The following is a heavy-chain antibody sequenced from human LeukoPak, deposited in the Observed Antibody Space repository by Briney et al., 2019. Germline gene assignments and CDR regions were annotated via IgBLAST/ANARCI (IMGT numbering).Heavy chain of an antibody. CDR3: ARDYRITVAGTSVVGY. CDR2: ISYDGSNK. V-gene: IGHV3-30*04. D-gene: IGHD6-19*01. J-gene: IGHJ4*02. CDR1: GFTFSSYA. Sequence: GGSLRLSCAASGFTFSSYAVHWVRQAPGKGLEWVAVISYDGSNKYYADSVKGRFTISRDNSKNTLYLQMNSLRAEDTAVYYCARDYRITVAGTSVVGYWGQGTLVTVSS.